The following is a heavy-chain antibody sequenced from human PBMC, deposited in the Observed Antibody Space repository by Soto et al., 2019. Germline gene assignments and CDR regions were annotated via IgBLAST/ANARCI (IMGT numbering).Heavy chain of an antibody. J-gene: IGHJ6*02. CDR3: AKDIGSGSIFNHRNPDFYNGMEV. Sequence: QVQLVESGGGVVQPGRSLRLSCVTSGFTLSDHAMHWVRQPPGKAPEWVALTSDDGTNEFYADSVKGRFTISRDNSQSTVYLQMSSLRSEDTALYYCAKDIGSGSIFNHRNPDFYNGMEVWGQGTRVTVSS. CDR1: GFTLSDHA. V-gene: IGHV3-30*18. CDR2: TSDDGTNE. D-gene: IGHD3-10*01.